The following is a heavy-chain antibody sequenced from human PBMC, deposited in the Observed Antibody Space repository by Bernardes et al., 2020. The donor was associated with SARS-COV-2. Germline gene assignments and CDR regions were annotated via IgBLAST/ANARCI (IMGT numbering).Heavy chain of an antibody. J-gene: IGHJ4*02. V-gene: IGHV3-21*01. CDR2: ISSSSSYI. CDR3: ARDTFCSGGSCYPYYFDY. Sequence: GSLSLSCAASGFTFSSYSMNWVRQAPGKGLEWVSSISSSSSYIYYADSVKGRFTISRDNAKNSLYLQMNSLRAEDTAVYYCARDTFCSGGSCYPYYFDYWGQGTLVTVSS. D-gene: IGHD2-15*01. CDR1: GFTFSSYS.